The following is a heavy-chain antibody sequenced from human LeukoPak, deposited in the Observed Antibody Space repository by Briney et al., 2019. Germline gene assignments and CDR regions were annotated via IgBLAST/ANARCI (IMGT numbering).Heavy chain of an antibody. D-gene: IGHD1-14*01. CDR1: GYTFTNFA. Sequence: ASVKVSCKASGYTFTNFAMNWVRQAPGQGLEWMGWIDTNTGIPTYAQGFTGRFVFSLDTSVSTVYLQISSLQADDAAVYYCARDPGSQRVNRLARRGDYWGQGTLVTVSS. J-gene: IGHJ4*02. CDR2: IDTNTGIP. CDR3: ARDPGSQRVNRLARRGDY. V-gene: IGHV7-4-1*02.